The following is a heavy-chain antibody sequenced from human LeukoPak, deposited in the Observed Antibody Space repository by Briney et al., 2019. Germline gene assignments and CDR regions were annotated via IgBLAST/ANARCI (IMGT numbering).Heavy chain of an antibody. CDR1: GESFSGYY. J-gene: IGHJ6*03. CDR2: INHSGST. Sequence: SETLSLTCAVYGESFSGYYWSWIRQPPGKGLEWIGEINHSGSTNYNPSLKSRVTISVDTSKNQFSLKLSSVTAADTAVYYCARGPKATGYYYYYYYMDVWGKGTTVTVSS. D-gene: IGHD1-14*01. V-gene: IGHV4-34*01. CDR3: ARGPKATGYYYYYYYMDV.